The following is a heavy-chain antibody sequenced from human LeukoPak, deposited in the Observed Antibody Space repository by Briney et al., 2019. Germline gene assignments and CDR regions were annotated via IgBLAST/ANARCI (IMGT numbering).Heavy chain of an antibody. CDR2: INPSGGST. Sequence: ASVKVSCKASGYTFTSYYMHWVRQAPGQGLEWMGIINPSGGSTSYAQKFQGRVTMTRDTSTSTVYMKLSSLRSEDTAVYYCAREIGPIQLHLWGSAFDYWGQGTLVTVSS. J-gene: IGHJ4*02. D-gene: IGHD5-18*01. CDR1: GYTFTSYY. CDR3: AREIGPIQLHLWGSAFDY. V-gene: IGHV1-46*01.